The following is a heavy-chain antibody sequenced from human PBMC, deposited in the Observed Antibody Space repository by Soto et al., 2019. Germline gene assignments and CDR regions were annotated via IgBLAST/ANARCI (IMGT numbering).Heavy chain of an antibody. CDR3: VRGASLNFDY. Sequence: GALRLSCAASGFTFGDYGISWARQAPGKGLEWVSGGNWNGGSTGYADSVKGRFTISRGNAKNSLYLQMNSLRAEDTAFYYCVRGASLNFDYWGQGTLVTVSS. CDR2: GNWNGGST. D-gene: IGHD1-26*01. V-gene: IGHV3-20*04. CDR1: GFTFGDYG. J-gene: IGHJ4*02.